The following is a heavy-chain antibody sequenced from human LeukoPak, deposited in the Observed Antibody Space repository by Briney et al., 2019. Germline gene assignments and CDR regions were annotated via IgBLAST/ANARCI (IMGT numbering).Heavy chain of an antibody. Sequence: AGGSLRLFCVASGFTVSSNYMSWVRQAPGKGLEWVSVIYSAGNTYYAASVKGRFTISRHNSKNTLYLQMNSLRVEDTAVYYCARGGTPGYSSGRIDYWGQGTLVTDSS. D-gene: IGHD6-19*01. CDR2: IYSAGNT. CDR1: GFTVSSNY. CDR3: ARGGTPGYSSGRIDY. V-gene: IGHV3-53*04. J-gene: IGHJ4*02.